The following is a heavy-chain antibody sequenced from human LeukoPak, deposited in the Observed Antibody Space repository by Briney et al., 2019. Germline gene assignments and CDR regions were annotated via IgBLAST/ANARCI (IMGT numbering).Heavy chain of an antibody. Sequence: GGSLRLSCAASGFTFSSYAMHWVRQAPGKGLEWVAVISYDGSNNYYADSVKGRFTISRDNSKNTLYLQMNSLRAEDTAVYYCARVDWAAAEGAFDIWGQGTMVTVSS. V-gene: IGHV3-30-3*01. D-gene: IGHD6-13*01. CDR3: ARVDWAAAEGAFDI. J-gene: IGHJ3*02. CDR2: ISYDGSNN. CDR1: GFTFSSYA.